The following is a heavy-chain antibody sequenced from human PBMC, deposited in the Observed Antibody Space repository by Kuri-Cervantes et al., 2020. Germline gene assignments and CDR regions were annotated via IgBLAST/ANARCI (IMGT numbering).Heavy chain of an antibody. D-gene: IGHD6-19*01. Sequence: GGSLRLSCAASGFTFSDYYMSWIRQAPGKGLEWVANINEDGSDKYYVGSVKGRFTISRDNAKNSLYLQMNSLRAEDTAVYYCARGRFSSGWYVGYYYYYGMDVWGQGTTVTVSS. J-gene: IGHJ6*02. V-gene: IGHV3-7*01. CDR3: ARGRFSSGWYVGYYYYYGMDV. CDR2: INEDGSDK. CDR1: GFTFSDYY.